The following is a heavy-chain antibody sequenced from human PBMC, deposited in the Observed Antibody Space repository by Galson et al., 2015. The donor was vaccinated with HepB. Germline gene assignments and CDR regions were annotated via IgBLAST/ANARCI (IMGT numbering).Heavy chain of an antibody. V-gene: IGHV1-24*01. J-gene: IGHJ3*02. Sequence: SVKVSCKVSGYTLTELSMHWVRQAPGKGLEWMGGFDPEDGETIYAQKFQGRVTMTEDTSTDTAYMELSSLRSEDTAVYYCATGQLQSGSYYYRAFDIWGQGTMVTVSS. CDR3: ATGQLQSGSYYYRAFDI. CDR2: FDPEDGET. D-gene: IGHD1-26*01. CDR1: GYTLTELS.